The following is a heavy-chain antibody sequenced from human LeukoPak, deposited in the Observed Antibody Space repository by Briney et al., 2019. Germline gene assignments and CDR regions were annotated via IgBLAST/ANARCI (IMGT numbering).Heavy chain of an antibody. CDR1: GYTFTSYD. D-gene: IGHD2-2*01. V-gene: IGHV1-8*03. CDR3: ARGYCSSTRCRGGWFDP. CDR2: INPNSGNT. J-gene: IGHJ5*02. Sequence: ASVKVSCKASGYTFTSYDINWVRQATGQGLEWMGWINPNSGNTGYAQKFQGRVTITRNTSISTAYMELSSLRSEDKAVYYCARGYCSSTRCRGGWFDPWGQGTLVTVSS.